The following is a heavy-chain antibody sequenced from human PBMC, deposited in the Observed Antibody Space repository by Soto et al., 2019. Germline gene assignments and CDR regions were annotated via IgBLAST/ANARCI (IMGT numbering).Heavy chain of an antibody. D-gene: IGHD2-2*01. CDR3: ARDQYCSSTSCYDG. CDR2: ISSSSSTI. CDR1: GFTFSSYD. J-gene: IGHJ4*02. Sequence: GGSLRLSCAASGFTFSSYDMNWVRQAPGKGLEWVSYISSSSSTIYYADSVKGRFTISRDNAKNSLYLQMNSLRDEDTAVYYCARDQYCSSTSCYDGWGQGTLVTVSS. V-gene: IGHV3-48*02.